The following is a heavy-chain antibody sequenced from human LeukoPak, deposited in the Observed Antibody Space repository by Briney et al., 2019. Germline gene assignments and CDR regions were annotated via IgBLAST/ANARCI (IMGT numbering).Heavy chain of an antibody. CDR1: GYTFTGYY. J-gene: IGHJ4*02. CDR2: MNPNSGNT. D-gene: IGHD3-9*01. V-gene: IGHV1-8*02. Sequence: ASVKVSCKASGYTFTGYYMHWVRQAPGQGLEWMGWMNPNSGNTGYAQKFQGRVTMTRNTSISTAYMELSSLRSEDTAVYYCARGRGYFDLTWDYWGQGTLVTVSS. CDR3: ARGRGYFDLTWDY.